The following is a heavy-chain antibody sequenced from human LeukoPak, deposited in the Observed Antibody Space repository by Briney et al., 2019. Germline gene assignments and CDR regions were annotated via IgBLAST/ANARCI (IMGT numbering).Heavy chain of an antibody. CDR1: GGTFSSYA. CDR3: ARTANCSSTSCYNPYYYYMDV. D-gene: IGHD2-2*02. CDR2: IIPIFGTA. V-gene: IGHV1-69*05. J-gene: IGHJ6*03. Sequence: SVKVSCKASGGTFSSYAISWVRQAPGQGLEWMGGIIPIFGTANYGQKFQGRVTITTDESTSTAYMELSSLRSEDTAVYYCARTANCSSTSCYNPYYYYMDVWGKGTTVTVSS.